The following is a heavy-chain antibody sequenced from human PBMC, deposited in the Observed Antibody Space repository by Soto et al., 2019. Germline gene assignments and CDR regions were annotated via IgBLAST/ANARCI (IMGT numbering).Heavy chain of an antibody. Sequence: GGSLRLSCAASGFTFSSYGMHGVRQAPGKGLEWVAVISYDGSNKYYADSVKGRFTISRDNSKNTLYLQMNSLRAEDTAVYYCAKEGAPYYSNYRSNWFDPWGQGTLVTVSS. V-gene: IGHV3-30*18. CDR2: ISYDGSNK. CDR3: AKEGAPYYSNYRSNWFDP. CDR1: GFTFSSYG. J-gene: IGHJ5*02. D-gene: IGHD4-4*01.